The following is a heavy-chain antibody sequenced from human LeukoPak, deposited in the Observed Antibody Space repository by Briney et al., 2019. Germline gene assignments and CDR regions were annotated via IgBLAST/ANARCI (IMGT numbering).Heavy chain of an antibody. D-gene: IGHD1/OR15-1a*01. CDR2: FYGGNT. V-gene: IGHV4-59*08. Sequence: SETLSLTCTVSGGSISSYSWNWIRQPPGNGLEWIGRFYGGNTNYNPSLMSRVTISFDTSKNQLSLNLRSVTAADTAVYYCAMRAREQRDISPGNWLDPWGQGTLVTVSS. J-gene: IGHJ5*02. CDR1: GGSISSYS. CDR3: AMRAREQRDISPGNWLDP.